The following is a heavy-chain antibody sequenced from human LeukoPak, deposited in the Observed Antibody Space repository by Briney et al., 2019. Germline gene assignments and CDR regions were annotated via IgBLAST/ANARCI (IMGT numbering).Heavy chain of an antibody. CDR3: ARSVAGSSSPHFDY. D-gene: IGHD3-10*01. J-gene: IGHJ4*02. CDR1: GYTFTGYY. CDR2: INAGNGNT. Sequence: ASVKVSCKASGYTFTGYYMHWVRQAPGQGLEWMGWINAGNGNTKYSQEFQGRVTITRDTSASTAHMELSSLRSEDMAVYYCARSVAGSSSPHFDYWGQGTLVTVSS. V-gene: IGHV1-3*03.